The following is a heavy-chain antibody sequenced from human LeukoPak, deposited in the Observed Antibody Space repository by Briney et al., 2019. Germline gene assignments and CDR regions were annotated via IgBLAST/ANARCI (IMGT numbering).Heavy chain of an antibody. CDR1: GYTFSSSG. D-gene: IGHD3-22*01. J-gene: IGHJ4*02. CDR3: ARRAYYYDTSGYYYFDY. V-gene: IGHV1-18*01. CDR2: ISTYNGNT. Sequence: ASVKVSCKASGYTFSSSGISWVRQAPGQGLEWMGWISTYNGNTNCAQKLQGRVTMTTDTSTSTAYMELRSLRSDDTAVYYCARRAYYYDTSGYYYFDYWGQGTLVTVSS.